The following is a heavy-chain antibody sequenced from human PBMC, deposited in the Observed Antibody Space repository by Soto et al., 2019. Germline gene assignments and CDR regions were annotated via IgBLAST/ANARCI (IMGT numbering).Heavy chain of an antibody. D-gene: IGHD6-13*01. CDR3: ARDKELQPTFWGF. V-gene: IGHV4-31*02. J-gene: IGHJ4*02. CDR2: VYYSGAT. CDR1: GDSMATGGHY. Sequence: SETLSLTCTVSGDSMATGGHYYNWIRQVPGKGLEWIGYVYYSGATHYTPSLRARATISRDTSKNQFSLRLISVTAADTALYYCARDKELQPTFWGFWGQGIQVTGSS.